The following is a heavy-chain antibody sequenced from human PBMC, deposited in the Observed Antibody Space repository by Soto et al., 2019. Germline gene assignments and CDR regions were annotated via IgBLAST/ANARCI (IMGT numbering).Heavy chain of an antibody. D-gene: IGHD6-13*01. Sequence: EVQLVESGGGLVQPGRSLRLSCTASGFTFGDYAMSWFRQAPGKGLEWVGFIRSKAYGGTTEYAASVKGRFTISRDDSKSIAYLQMNSLKTEDTAVYYCTRSPLVAAAGFDYWGQGTLVTVSS. V-gene: IGHV3-49*03. CDR1: GFTFGDYA. J-gene: IGHJ4*02. CDR2: IRSKAYGGTT. CDR3: TRSPLVAAAGFDY.